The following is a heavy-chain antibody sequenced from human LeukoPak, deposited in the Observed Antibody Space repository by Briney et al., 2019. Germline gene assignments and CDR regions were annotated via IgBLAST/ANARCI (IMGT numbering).Heavy chain of an antibody. J-gene: IGHJ4*02. Sequence: GGSLRLSCAASGFTFSSYAMSWVRQAPGKGLEWVSAISGSGGSTYYADSVKGRFTISRDNSKNTLYLQMNSLRAEDTAVYYCAKGGTRGGGVCYEFDYWGQGTLVTVSS. D-gene: IGHD2-21*02. V-gene: IGHV3-23*01. CDR1: GFTFSSYA. CDR2: ISGSGGST. CDR3: AKGGTRGGGVCYEFDY.